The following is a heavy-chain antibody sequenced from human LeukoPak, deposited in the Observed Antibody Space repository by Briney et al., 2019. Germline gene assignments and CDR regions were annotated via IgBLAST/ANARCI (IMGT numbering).Heavy chain of an antibody. CDR1: GYTFTSYA. D-gene: IGHD3-10*01. CDR3: ARVPLFGSGSYYNRRLYYFDY. V-gene: IGHV7-4-1*02. Sequence: ASVKLSCKASGYTFTSYAMNWVRQAPGQGLEWMGWINTNPGNPTYAQGFTGRFVFSLDTSVSTAYLQISSLKAEDTAVYYCARVPLFGSGSYYNRRLYYFDYWGQGTLVTVSS. J-gene: IGHJ4*02. CDR2: INTNPGNP.